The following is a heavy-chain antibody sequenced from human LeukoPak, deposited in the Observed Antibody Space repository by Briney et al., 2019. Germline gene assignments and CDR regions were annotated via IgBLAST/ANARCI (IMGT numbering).Heavy chain of an antibody. CDR2: INHSGST. CDR3: ARVQGKKVFDY. CDR1: GGSFSGYY. Sequence: PSETLSLTCAVYGGSFSGYYWSWTRQPPGKGLEWIGEINHSGSTNYNPSLKSRVTISVDTSKNQFSLKLSSVTAADTAVYYCARVQGKKVFDYWGQGTLVTVSS. J-gene: IGHJ4*02. V-gene: IGHV4-34*01.